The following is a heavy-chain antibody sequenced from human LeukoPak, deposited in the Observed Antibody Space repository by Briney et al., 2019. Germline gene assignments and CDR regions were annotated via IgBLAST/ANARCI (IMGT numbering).Heavy chain of an antibody. CDR1: GGSISSSNW. J-gene: IGHJ2*01. D-gene: IGHD4-17*01. V-gene: IGHV4-4*02. Sequence: PSGTLSLTCAVSGGSISSSNWWSWVRQPPGKGLEWIGEIYHSGSTNYNPSLKSRVTISVDKSKNQFSLKLSSVTAADTAVYYCASLDYGDYWYFDLWGRGTLVTVSS. CDR3: ASLDYGDYWYFDL. CDR2: IYHSGST.